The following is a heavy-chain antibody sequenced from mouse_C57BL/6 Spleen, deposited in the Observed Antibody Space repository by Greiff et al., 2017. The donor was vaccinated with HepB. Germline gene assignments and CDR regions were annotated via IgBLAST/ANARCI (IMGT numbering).Heavy chain of an antibody. J-gene: IGHJ2*01. CDR3: ARWTAQARYYFDY. CDR1: GYTFTSYW. Sequence: VQLQQPGAELVKPGASVKMSCKASGYTFTSYWITWVKQRPGQGLEWIGDIYPGSGSTNYNEKFKSKATLTVDTSSSTAYMQLSSLTSEDSAVYYCARWTAQARYYFDYWGQGTTLTVSS. CDR2: IYPGSGST. D-gene: IGHD3-2*02. V-gene: IGHV1-55*01.